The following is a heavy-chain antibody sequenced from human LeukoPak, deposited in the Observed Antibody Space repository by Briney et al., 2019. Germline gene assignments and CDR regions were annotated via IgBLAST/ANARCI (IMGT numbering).Heavy chain of an antibody. V-gene: IGHV4-59*01. Sequence: PSETLSLTCTVSGGSISSYYWSWIRQPPVRGLEWIGYIYYTGNTNYNPSLKSRVTISVDTSKNQFSLKLTSVTAADTAVYFCARGYSATYGRFDPWGQGTLVTVSS. J-gene: IGHJ5*02. D-gene: IGHD1-26*01. CDR2: IYYTGNT. CDR1: GGSISSYY. CDR3: ARGYSATYGRFDP.